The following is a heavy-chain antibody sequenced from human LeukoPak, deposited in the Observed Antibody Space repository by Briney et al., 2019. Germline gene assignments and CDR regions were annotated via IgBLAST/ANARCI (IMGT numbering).Heavy chain of an antibody. CDR1: GFTFSGYA. D-gene: IGHD2-15*01. J-gene: IGHJ4*02. CDR2: IGGSGVST. V-gene: IGHV3-23*01. Sequence: GGSLRLSCAASGFTFSGYAMIWVRQAPGKGLEWVSAIGGSGVSTYYADSVKGRFTVSRDNSKNTLYLQMNSLRADDTAVYYCAKGIGGSYKFDSWGQGTLVIVSS. CDR3: AKGIGGSYKFDS.